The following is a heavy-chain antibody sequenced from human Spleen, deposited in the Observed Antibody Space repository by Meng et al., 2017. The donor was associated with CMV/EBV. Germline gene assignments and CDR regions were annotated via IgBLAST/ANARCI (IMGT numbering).Heavy chain of an antibody. Sequence: FTDYYMHWVRQTPGQGPEWLGWINPRSGATDYAQKFQGRVAMTKDTSITTVFMELSRLRSDDTAVYYCARAPDYCSSASCYKYLQYWGQGTLVTVSS. V-gene: IGHV1-2*02. J-gene: IGHJ1*01. CDR3: ARAPDYCSSASCYKYLQY. D-gene: IGHD2-2*02. CDR2: INPRSGAT. CDR1: FTDYY.